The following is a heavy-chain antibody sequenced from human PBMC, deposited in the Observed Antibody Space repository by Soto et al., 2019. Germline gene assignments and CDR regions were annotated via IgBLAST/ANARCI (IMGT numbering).Heavy chain of an antibody. CDR2: IIPLFGTT. CDR3: ARRLDDRADEGFDV. V-gene: IGHV1-69*18. Sequence: QVHLVQSGAEVRKPGSSVKVSCKTSGGTFSTYTIYWVRQAPGQGLEWMGRIIPLFGTTRYAQNFQDRVTITAEESTSTTYMVLSSLRAEDTALYYCARRLDDRADEGFDVWGEGTAVTVSA. CDR1: GGTFSTYT. D-gene: IGHD3-16*01. J-gene: IGHJ3*01.